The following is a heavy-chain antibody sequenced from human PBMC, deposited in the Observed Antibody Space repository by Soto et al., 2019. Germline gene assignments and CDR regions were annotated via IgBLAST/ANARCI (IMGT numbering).Heavy chain of an antibody. Sequence: SETLSLTCAVSGGSISSGGYSCNWIRQPPGKGLEWIGYIYHSGSTYYNPSLKSRVTISVDRSKNQFSLKLSSVTAADTAVYYCARGMTTVTTFEYWGQGTLVTVSS. CDR2: IYHSGST. V-gene: IGHV4-30-2*01. CDR1: GGSISSGGYS. J-gene: IGHJ4*02. D-gene: IGHD4-17*01. CDR3: ARGMTTVTTFEY.